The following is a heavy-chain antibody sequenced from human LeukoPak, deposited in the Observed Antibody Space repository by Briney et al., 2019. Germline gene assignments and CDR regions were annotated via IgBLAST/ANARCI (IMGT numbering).Heavy chain of an antibody. CDR3: AKDLDSSGYSS. CDR2: ISSGGSYK. Sequence: GGSLRLSCAASGFTFRSYGRHWVRQAPGKALVWVAVISSGGSYKYYANSVKGRFTISRDNSKNTVYLQMNSLRAEDTAVYYCAKDLDSSGYSSWGQGTLVTVSS. V-gene: IGHV3-30*18. D-gene: IGHD3-22*01. J-gene: IGHJ5*02. CDR1: GFTFRSYG.